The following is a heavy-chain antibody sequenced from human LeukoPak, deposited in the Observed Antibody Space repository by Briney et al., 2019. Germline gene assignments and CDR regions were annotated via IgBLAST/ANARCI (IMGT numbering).Heavy chain of an antibody. J-gene: IGHJ4*02. V-gene: IGHV3-48*01. CDR2: SSSSSSTI. CDR1: GFTFSSYT. D-gene: IGHD3-22*01. Sequence: PGGSLRLSCAASGFTFSSYTMNWVRQAPGKGLEWVSYSSSSSSTIYYVDSVKGRFTASRDNSQNTLYLQMNILRAEDTAVYYCARDPRGPTGYDSSGRDSFDYWGQGTLVTVSS. CDR3: ARDPRGPTGYDSSGRDSFDY.